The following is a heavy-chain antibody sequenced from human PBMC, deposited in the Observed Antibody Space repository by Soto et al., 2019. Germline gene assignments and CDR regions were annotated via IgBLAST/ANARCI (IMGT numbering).Heavy chain of an antibody. CDR2: IDPSDSYT. V-gene: IGHV5-10-1*01. D-gene: IGHD1-26*01. CDR1: GYSFTSYW. Sequence: SLKISCKGSGYSFTSYWISWVRQMPGKGLEWMGRIDPSDSYTNYSPSFQGHVTISADKSISTAYLQWSSLKASDTAMYYCARHGSYYLYYFDYWGQGTLVTVSS. CDR3: ARHGSYYLYYFDY. J-gene: IGHJ4*02.